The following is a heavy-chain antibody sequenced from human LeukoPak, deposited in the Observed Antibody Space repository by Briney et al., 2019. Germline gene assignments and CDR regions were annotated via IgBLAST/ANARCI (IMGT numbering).Heavy chain of an antibody. CDR1: GFTFGSYT. CDR3: ARDFRFAVDY. V-gene: IGHV3-48*02. Sequence: HSGGSLRLSCAASGFTFGSYTMNWVRQAPGKGLEWISCVSSSSSNIYYADSVKGRFTISRGNAKNSLYLQMNSLRDEDTAVYYCARDFRFAVDYWGQGTLVTVSS. CDR2: VSSSSSNI. J-gene: IGHJ4*02.